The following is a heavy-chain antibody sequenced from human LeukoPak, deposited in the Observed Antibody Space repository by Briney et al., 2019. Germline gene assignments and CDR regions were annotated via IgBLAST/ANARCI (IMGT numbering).Heavy chain of an antibody. CDR1: GGSISSYY. J-gene: IGHJ5*02. CDR3: ARVYCSGGSCYGGWFDP. V-gene: IGHV4-59*01. Sequence: PETLSLTCTVSGGSISSYYWSWIRQPPGKGLEWIGYIYYSGSTNYNPSLKSRVTISVDTSKNQFSLKLSSVTAADTAVYYCARVYCSGGSCYGGWFDPWGQGTLVTVSS. D-gene: IGHD2-15*01. CDR2: IYYSGST.